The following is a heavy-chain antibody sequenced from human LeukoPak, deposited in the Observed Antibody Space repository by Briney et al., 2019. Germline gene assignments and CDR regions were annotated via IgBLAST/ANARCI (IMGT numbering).Heavy chain of an antibody. CDR3: VRDLVWDTGRVDY. D-gene: IGHD3/OR15-3a*01. CDR1: GFTFSSHW. J-gene: IGHJ4*02. CDR2: IKEDGSEK. V-gene: IGHV3-7*01. Sequence: GGSLRLSCAASGFTFSSHWMSWVRQAPRKGLEWLANIKEDGSEKYYVDSVKGRFTIPRDNAKNSLFLKMNSLRDEDTATYYCVRDLVWDTGRVDYWGQGTLVTVSS.